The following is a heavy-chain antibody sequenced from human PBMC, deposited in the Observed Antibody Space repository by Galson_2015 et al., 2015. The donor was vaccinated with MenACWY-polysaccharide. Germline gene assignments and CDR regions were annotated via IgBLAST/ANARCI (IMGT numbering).Heavy chain of an antibody. CDR2: ISSTGGST. D-gene: IGHD1-20*01. CDR1: GFTFSSYG. Sequence: SLRLSCAASGFTFSSYGMSWVRQAPGKGLEWVSGISSTGGSTYYPDSVKGRFTISRDNSKNTLYVQMNSLRAEDTAVYYCAKAYNWGLYWADYWGQGTLGTVPS. J-gene: IGHJ4*01. V-gene: IGHV3-23*01. CDR3: AKAYNWGLYWADY.